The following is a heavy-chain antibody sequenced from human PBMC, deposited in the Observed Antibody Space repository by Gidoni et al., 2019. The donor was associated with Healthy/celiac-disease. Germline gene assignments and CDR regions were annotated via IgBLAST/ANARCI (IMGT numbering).Heavy chain of an antibody. CDR1: GFTFSDYY. CDR3: ARLTGDDYYYGMDV. J-gene: IGHJ6*02. CDR2: ISSSSSYT. Sequence: QVQLVESGGRLVKPGGSLRLSCAASGFTFSDYYMSWIRQAPGKGLEWVSYISSSSSYTNYADSVKGRFTISRDNAKNSLYLQMNSLRAEDTAVYYCARLTGDDYYYGMDVWGQGTTVTVSS. D-gene: IGHD7-27*01. V-gene: IGHV3-11*06.